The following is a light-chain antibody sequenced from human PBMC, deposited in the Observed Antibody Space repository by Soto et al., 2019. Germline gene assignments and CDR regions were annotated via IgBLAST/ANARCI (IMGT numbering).Light chain of an antibody. J-gene: IGLJ1*01. CDR2: DVG. CDR3: SSLTSSSPLYV. Sequence: QSALTQPASVSGSPGQSITISCTGTSSDVGGYNYVSWYQQHPGKAPKLMIYDVGNRPSGISNRFSGSKSGNTASLTISGLQAEDEADYYCSSLTSSSPLYVFGTGTKLTVL. V-gene: IGLV2-14*01. CDR1: SSDVGGYNY.